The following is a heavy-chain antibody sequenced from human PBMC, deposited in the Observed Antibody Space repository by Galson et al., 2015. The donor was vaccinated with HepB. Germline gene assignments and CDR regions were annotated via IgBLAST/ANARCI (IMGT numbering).Heavy chain of an antibody. CDR1: GYIFSNYW. D-gene: IGHD5-24*01. J-gene: IGHJ4*02. Sequence: QSGAEVKKTGESLKISCKGSGYIFSNYWIGWVRQMPGKGLEWMGIIYAGDSDTRYSPSFQGQVTISADKSISTAYLQWRSLKASDTAMYYCARRGDGYSCPDYWGQGTLVTVSS. V-gene: IGHV5-51*01. CDR2: IYAGDSDT. CDR3: ARRGDGYSCPDY.